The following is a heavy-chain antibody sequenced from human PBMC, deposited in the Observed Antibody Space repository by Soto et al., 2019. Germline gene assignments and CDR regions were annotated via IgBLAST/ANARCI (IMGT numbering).Heavy chain of an antibody. CDR2: IYPSGGSA. J-gene: IGHJ4*02. V-gene: IGHV1-46*01. Sequence: QVQLVQSGAEVKKPGASVKVSYKTSGYTFTNYYMHWVRQAPGQGLEWMGIIYPSGGSATYAQKFQGRVNMTRDTSTSTVYMELSSLRSEDTAVYYCAIGSGSIYGYGVYWGQGTLVTVSS. CDR3: AIGSGSIYGYGVY. CDR1: GYTFTNYY. D-gene: IGHD5-18*01.